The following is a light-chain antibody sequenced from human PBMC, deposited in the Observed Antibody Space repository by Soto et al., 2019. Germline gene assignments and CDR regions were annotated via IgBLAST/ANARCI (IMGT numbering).Light chain of an antibody. CDR3: SSYTTSSTHV. Sequence: QSALTQPASVSGSPGQSITISCTGTSSDIGAFTFVSWYQQHPGKVPKLMIFDVNRRPSGVSDRLSGSKSGNTDSLTISGLQAEDEGDYYCSSYTTSSTHVFGSGTKVTVL. V-gene: IGLV2-14*03. CDR2: DVN. J-gene: IGLJ1*01. CDR1: SSDIGAFTF.